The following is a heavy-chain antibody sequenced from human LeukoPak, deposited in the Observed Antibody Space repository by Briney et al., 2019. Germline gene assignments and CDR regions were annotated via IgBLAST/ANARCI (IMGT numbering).Heavy chain of an antibody. CDR3: ARGYGGLFDY. CDR2: IHYSGST. J-gene: IGHJ4*02. V-gene: IGHV4-39*07. CDR1: GGSISSSSYF. D-gene: IGHD4-23*01. Sequence: SETLSLTCTVSGGSISSSSYFWGWIRQPPGKGLEWIGTIHYSGSTYYNPSLKSRVTISVDRSKNQFSLKLSSVTAADTAVYYCARGYGGLFDYWGQGTLVTVSS.